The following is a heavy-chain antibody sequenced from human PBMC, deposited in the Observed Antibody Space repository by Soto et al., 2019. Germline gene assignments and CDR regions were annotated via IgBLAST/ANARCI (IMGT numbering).Heavy chain of an antibody. CDR1: GYTFSDYY. D-gene: IGHD6-13*01. CDR3: ARANSAPDY. V-gene: IGHV1-46*01. CDR2: INPSGGRP. J-gene: IGHJ4*02. Sequence: QVQLGQSGAEVKKPGASVKVSCRASGYTFSDYYMHWVRQAPGQGLEWMGTINPSGGRPDYAQRFQGRITMTGDASTSTVFLDLRSLSYEDTAVYYCARANSAPDYWGQGTLVTVSS.